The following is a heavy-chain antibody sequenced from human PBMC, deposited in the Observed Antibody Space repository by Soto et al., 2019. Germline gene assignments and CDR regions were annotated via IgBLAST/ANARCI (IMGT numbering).Heavy chain of an antibody. CDR1: GFTFSNYA. CDR2: IWYDGSNK. V-gene: IGHV3-33*01. D-gene: IGHD2-2*01. Sequence: GGSLRLSCAASGFTFSNYAMHWVRQAPGKGLEWVAVIWYDGSNKYYEASVKGRFTISRDNSKNTLYLQMNRLRAEDTAVYYCARDRRDCSNNRCYGPQYYSDYWGQGTLLTVSS. CDR3: ARDRRDCSNNRCYGPQYYSDY. J-gene: IGHJ4*02.